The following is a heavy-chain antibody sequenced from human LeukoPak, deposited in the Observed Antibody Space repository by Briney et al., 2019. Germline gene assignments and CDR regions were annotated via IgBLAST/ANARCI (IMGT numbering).Heavy chain of an antibody. D-gene: IGHD5-18*01. CDR1: GLTFSSYW. Sequence: PGGSLRLSCAASGLTFSSYWMSWVRQAPGKGLEWVANIKQDGSEKYYVDSVKGRFTISRDNAKNSLYLQMNSLRAEDTAVYYCARATAMVRRGRSFDYWGQGTLVTVSS. V-gene: IGHV3-7*01. CDR3: ARATAMVRRGRSFDY. J-gene: IGHJ4*02. CDR2: IKQDGSEK.